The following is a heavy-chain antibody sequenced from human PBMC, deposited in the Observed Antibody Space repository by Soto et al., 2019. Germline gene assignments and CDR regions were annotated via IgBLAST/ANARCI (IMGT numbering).Heavy chain of an antibody. J-gene: IGHJ4*02. Sequence: QITLKESGPTLVKPTQTLTLTCTFSGFSLSTSGVDVGWIRQPPGKALEWLALIYWDDDKRYSPSLKSRLTSTKDTSKNQLVLTMTNMDPLDTATYYCAHRRPYSNSPEYFFDYWGQGTLVTVSS. CDR1: GFSLSTSGVD. V-gene: IGHV2-5*02. D-gene: IGHD6-6*01. CDR3: AHRRPYSNSPEYFFDY. CDR2: IYWDDDK.